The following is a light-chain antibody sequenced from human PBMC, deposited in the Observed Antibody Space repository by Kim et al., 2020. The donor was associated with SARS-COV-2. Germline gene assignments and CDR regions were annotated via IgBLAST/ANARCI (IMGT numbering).Light chain of an antibody. J-gene: IGKJ3*01. CDR3: QQYGSSPPFP. CDR1: QSVSSSY. Sequence: EIVLTQSPGTLSLSPGERATLSCRDSQSVSSSYLAWYQQKPGQAPRLLLYGASSRATGIPDRFSGSGSGTDFTLTISRLEPEDFAVYYCQQYGSSPPFPFGPGTKVDIK. CDR2: GAS. V-gene: IGKV3-20*01.